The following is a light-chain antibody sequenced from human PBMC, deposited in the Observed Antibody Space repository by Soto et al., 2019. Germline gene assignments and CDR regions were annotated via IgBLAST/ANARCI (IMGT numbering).Light chain of an antibody. CDR3: QQYGSSPPIT. J-gene: IGKJ5*01. Sequence: IVLTQSPGTLSLPPWERATLSCRASQSVDSRYLIWYQQKPGQAPRLLIYGASNRATGIPDRFSGRGSGTDFTLTINRLEPEDFAVYYCQQYGSSPPITFGQGTRLEIK. CDR2: GAS. CDR1: QSVDSRY. V-gene: IGKV3-20*01.